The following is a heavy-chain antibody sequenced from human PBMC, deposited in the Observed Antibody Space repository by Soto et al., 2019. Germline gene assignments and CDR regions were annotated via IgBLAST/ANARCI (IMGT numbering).Heavy chain of an antibody. CDR3: ARDLDYYDSSGPRQH. Sequence: SVKVSCKASGGTFSSYAISWVRQAPGQGLEWMGGIIPIFGTANYAQKFQGRVTITADESTSTAYMELSSLRSEDTAVYYCARDLDYYDSSGPRQHWGQGTLVNVSS. CDR2: IIPIFGTA. CDR1: GGTFSSYA. D-gene: IGHD3-22*01. V-gene: IGHV1-69*13. J-gene: IGHJ1*01.